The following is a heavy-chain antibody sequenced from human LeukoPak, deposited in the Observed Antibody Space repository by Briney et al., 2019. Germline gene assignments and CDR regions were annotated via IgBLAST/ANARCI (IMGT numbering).Heavy chain of an antibody. J-gene: IGHJ5*02. D-gene: IGHD3-16*01. Sequence: PSETLSLTCTVSGGSISRSSYYWAWIRQPPGKELEWIGSIYYNGTTYYNPSLKSRVTISVDTSKNQFSLKLYSVTAADTAIYCCARLGLPGEPYNSFAPWGQGTLVTVSS. CDR3: ARLGLPGEPYNSFAP. V-gene: IGHV4-39*01. CDR2: IYYNGTT. CDR1: GGSISRSSYY.